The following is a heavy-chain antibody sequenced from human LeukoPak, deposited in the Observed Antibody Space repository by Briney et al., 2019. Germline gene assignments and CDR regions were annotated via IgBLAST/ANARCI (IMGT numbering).Heavy chain of an antibody. CDR3: ARGLNNGYSSSWYVHWFDP. Sequence: GASVKVSCKASGYTFTGYYMHWVRQATGQGLEWMGWINPNSGGTNYAQKFQGRVTMTRNTSISTAYMELSRLRSDDTAVYYCARGLNNGYSSSWYVHWFDPWGQGTLVTVSS. D-gene: IGHD6-13*01. V-gene: IGHV1-2*02. J-gene: IGHJ5*02. CDR1: GYTFTGYY. CDR2: INPNSGGT.